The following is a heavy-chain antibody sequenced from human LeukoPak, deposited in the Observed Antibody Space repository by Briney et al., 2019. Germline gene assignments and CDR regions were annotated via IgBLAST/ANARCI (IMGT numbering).Heavy chain of an antibody. CDR2: IDSGGDT. Sequence: GGSQRLSCAASGFTVSNNYMSWVRQAPGKGLEWVSLIDSGGDTYYADSVKGRFTISRDNSKNMLFLQMNSLRAEDTAVYYCAKTMGAIDHDYWGQGTLVTVSS. V-gene: IGHV3-53*01. D-gene: IGHD1-26*01. CDR1: GFTVSNNY. J-gene: IGHJ4*02. CDR3: AKTMGAIDHDY.